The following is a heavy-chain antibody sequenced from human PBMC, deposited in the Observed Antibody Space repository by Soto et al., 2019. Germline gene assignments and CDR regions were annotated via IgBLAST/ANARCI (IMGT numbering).Heavy chain of an antibody. D-gene: IGHD2-15*01. CDR1: GGSISSSNFY. CDR3: VKDASCYSCGA. Sequence: PSETLSLTCAVSGGSISSSNFYWGWFRQPPGKGLEWIGSIRYGGDASYNPSLKSRVTISIDTSKNQFSLSLRSVTAADTAIYYCVKDASCYSCGAWGQGAPVTV. J-gene: IGHJ4*02. CDR2: IRYGGDA. V-gene: IGHV4-39*01.